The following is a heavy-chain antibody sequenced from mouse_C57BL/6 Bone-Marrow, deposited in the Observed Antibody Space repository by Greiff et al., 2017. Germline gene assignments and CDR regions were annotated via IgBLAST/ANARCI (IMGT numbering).Heavy chain of an antibody. J-gene: IGHJ3*01. V-gene: IGHV1-69*01. Sequence: QVQLQQPGAELVMPGASVKLSCKASGYTFTSYWMHWVKQRPGQGLEWIGEIDPSDSYTNYNQKFKGKSTLTLDKSSSTAYMQLSSLTSEDSAVYYCANLLAYWGQGTLVTVSA. CDR1: GYTFTSYW. CDR3: ANLLAY. CDR2: IDPSDSYT.